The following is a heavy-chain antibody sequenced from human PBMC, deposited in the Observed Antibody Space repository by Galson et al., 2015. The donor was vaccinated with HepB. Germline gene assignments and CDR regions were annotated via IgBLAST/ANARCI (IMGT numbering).Heavy chain of an antibody. CDR2: ISYDGSNK. D-gene: IGHD3-10*01. Sequence: SLRLSCAASGFTFSSYGMHWVRQAPGKGLEWVAVISYDGSNKYYADSVKGRFTISRDNSKNTLYLQMNSLRAEDTAVYYCANPYGLGYWGQGTLVTVSS. V-gene: IGHV3-30*18. CDR3: ANPYGLGY. J-gene: IGHJ4*02. CDR1: GFTFSSYG.